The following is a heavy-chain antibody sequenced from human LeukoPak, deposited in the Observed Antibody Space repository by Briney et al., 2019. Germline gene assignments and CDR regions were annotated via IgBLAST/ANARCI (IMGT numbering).Heavy chain of an antibody. V-gene: IGHV3-23*01. Sequence: GGSLRLSCEASGFTFASYAVSWVRQAPGKGLEWVSAINGGGGTTYYADSVKGRFTISRDNSKNTLSLQMNSLRAEDTAVYYCAKPPWRCSSTTCYHFDYWGQGTLVTVSS. D-gene: IGHD2-2*01. CDR2: INGGGGTT. J-gene: IGHJ4*02. CDR1: GFTFASYA. CDR3: AKPPWRCSSTTCYHFDY.